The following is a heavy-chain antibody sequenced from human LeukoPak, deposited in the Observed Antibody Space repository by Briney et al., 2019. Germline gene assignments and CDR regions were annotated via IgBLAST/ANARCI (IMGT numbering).Heavy chain of an antibody. V-gene: IGHV1-69*10. CDR1: GGTFSSFG. J-gene: IGHJ6*02. Sequence: SVTVSCKASGGTFSSFGINWVRQAPGQGLEWMGRIIPIVGITNYAQKFQGRVTIIADNSTRTAYMELSSLTSEDTAVYYCARGLHFTMVRGGTTNYYYGMDVWGQGTSVTVSS. CDR2: IIPIVGIT. D-gene: IGHD3-10*01. CDR3: ARGLHFTMVRGGTTNYYYGMDV.